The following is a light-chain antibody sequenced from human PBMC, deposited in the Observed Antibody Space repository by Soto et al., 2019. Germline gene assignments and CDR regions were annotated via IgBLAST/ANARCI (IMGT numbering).Light chain of an antibody. V-gene: IGLV2-14*01. CDR2: DVS. J-gene: IGLJ1*01. Sequence: QSVLTQPASVSGSPGQSIAISCTGTSSDVGGYDYVSWYQQHPGKAPKLMISDVSNRPSGVSNRFSGSKSGNTASLTISGLQAEDEADYYCSSYTSGSTHVFGTGTRSPS. CDR1: SSDVGGYDY. CDR3: SSYTSGSTHV.